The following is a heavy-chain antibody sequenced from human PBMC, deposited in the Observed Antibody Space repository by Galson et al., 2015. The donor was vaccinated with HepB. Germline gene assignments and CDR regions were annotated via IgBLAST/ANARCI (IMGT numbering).Heavy chain of an antibody. J-gene: IGHJ2*01. V-gene: IGHV4-61*01. D-gene: IGHD5-24*01. Sequence: ETLSLTCTVSGGSVSSGSYYWSWIRQPPGKGLEWIGYIYYSGSTNYNPSLKSRVTISVDTSKNQFSLKLSSVTAADTAVYYCARADDSKLDWYFDLWGRGTLVTVSS. CDR2: IYYSGST. CDR1: GGSVSSGSYY. CDR3: ARADDSKLDWYFDL.